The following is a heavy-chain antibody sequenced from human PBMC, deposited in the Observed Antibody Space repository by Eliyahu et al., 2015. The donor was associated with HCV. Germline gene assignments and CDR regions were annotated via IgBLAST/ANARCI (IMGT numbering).Heavy chain of an antibody. CDR2: IHYSGST. D-gene: IGHD6-19*01. J-gene: IGHJ5*02. Sequence: QVQLQESGPGLVKPSETLSLTCIVSGCSISTSXWRWIRQPPGKGLEWIGYIHYSGSTNHNPSLKSRVTMSIDTSKNQFSLKLSSVTAADTAVYYCASGGGGIAVAGTGGWFDPWGQGTLVTVSS. CDR1: GCSISTSX. CDR3: ASGGGGIAVAGTGGWFDP. V-gene: IGHV4-59*01.